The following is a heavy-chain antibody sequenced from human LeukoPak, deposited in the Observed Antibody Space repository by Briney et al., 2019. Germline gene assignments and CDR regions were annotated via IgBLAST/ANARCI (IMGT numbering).Heavy chain of an antibody. CDR1: GFTFSDYY. D-gene: IGHD5-18*01. J-gene: IGHJ4*02. V-gene: IGHV3-11*01. Sequence: GGSLRLSCAASGFTFSDYYMSWIRQAPGKGLEWVSYISSSGSTIYYADSVKGRFTISRDNAKNTLYLQMNSLRAEDTAVYYCAKDVPGYSYGTFDYWGQGTLVTVSS. CDR3: AKDVPGYSYGTFDY. CDR2: ISSSGSTI.